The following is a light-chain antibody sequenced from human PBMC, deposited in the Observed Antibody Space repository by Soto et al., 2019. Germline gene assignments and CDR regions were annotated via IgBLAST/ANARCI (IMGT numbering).Light chain of an antibody. CDR2: GAS. Sequence: EIVLTQSPGTLSLSPGARATLSCRASQGVSSRYLAWYQQKPGQAPRLLIYGASTRATDIPDRFSGSGSGTDLPPTIRRLEPEVFAVYHCQQYGSSPISFGPGIKVDIK. CDR3: QQYGSSPIS. CDR1: QGVSSRY. J-gene: IGKJ3*01. V-gene: IGKV3-20*01.